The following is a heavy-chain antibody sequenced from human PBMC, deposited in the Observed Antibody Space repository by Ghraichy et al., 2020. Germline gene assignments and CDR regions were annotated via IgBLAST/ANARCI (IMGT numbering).Heavy chain of an antibody. V-gene: IGHV3-30*02. D-gene: IGHD6-13*01. CDR3: AKRGGGALGTFDY. Sequence: GESLNISCAASGFTFSNYGMHWVRQAPGKGLEWVTFIRNDGSDEYYSDSVKGRFSISRDDSKSTVYLQMNSLRPEDTAVYYCAKRGGGALGTFDYWGQGTLVTVSS. J-gene: IGHJ4*02. CDR1: GFTFSNYG. CDR2: IRNDGSDE.